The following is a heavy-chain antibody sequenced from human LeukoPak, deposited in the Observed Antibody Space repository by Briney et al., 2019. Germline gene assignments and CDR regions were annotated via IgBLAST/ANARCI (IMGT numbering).Heavy chain of an antibody. J-gene: IGHJ4*02. V-gene: IGHV1-2*02. CDR1: GYTFTGYY. Sequence: GASVKVSCKASGYTFTGYYIHWVRQAPGQGLEWMGWISFNSGGTNYAQKFQGRATMTRDTSITTAYMELSRLRSDGTAVYYCARPRVGGSYFRPNHYFDYWGQGTLVTVSS. D-gene: IGHD1-26*01. CDR3: ARPRVGGSYFRPNHYFDY. CDR2: ISFNSGGT.